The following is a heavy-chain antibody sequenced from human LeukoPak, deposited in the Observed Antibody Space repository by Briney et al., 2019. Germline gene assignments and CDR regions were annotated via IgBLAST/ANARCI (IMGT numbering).Heavy chain of an antibody. D-gene: IGHD6-13*01. Sequence: PSETLSLTCTVSGGSLSYYYWSWIRHPAGKGLEWIGRIYTSGSTNYNPSLKSRVTISVDTSKNQFSLKLSSVTAADTAVYYCARDLSSSSWYGLGYFGYWGQGTLVTVSS. CDR1: GGSLSYYY. CDR3: ARDLSSSSWYGLGYFGY. V-gene: IGHV4-4*07. J-gene: IGHJ4*02. CDR2: IYTSGST.